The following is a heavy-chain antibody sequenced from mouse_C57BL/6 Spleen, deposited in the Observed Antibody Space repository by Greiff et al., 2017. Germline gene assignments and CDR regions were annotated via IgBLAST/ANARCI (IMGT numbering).Heavy chain of an antibody. V-gene: IGHV1-26*01. J-gene: IGHJ3*01. D-gene: IGHD2-4*01. CDR1: GYTFTDYY. CDR3: ARGDYDGAWFAY. CDR2: INPNNGGT. Sequence: VHVKQSGPELVKPGASVKISCKASGYTFTDYYMNWVKQSHGKSLEWIGDINPNNGGTSYNQKFKGKATLTVDKSSSTAYMELRSLTSEDSAVYYCARGDYDGAWFAYWGQGTLVTVSA.